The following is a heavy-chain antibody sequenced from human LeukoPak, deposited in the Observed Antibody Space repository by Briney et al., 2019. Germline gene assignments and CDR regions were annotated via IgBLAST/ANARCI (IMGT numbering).Heavy chain of an antibody. V-gene: IGHV3-23*01. CDR3: AKYSWPAIDS. CDR2: ISDSGGGT. J-gene: IGHJ4*02. Sequence: GGSLRLSCAASGFTFSNYAMTWVRQAPGKGLEWVSRISDSGGGTYYADSVKGRFTISRDNSKNTLYLQMNSLRVEDTAVYYCAKYSWPAIDSWGQGTQVTVSS. CDR1: GFTFSNYA. D-gene: IGHD4-11*01.